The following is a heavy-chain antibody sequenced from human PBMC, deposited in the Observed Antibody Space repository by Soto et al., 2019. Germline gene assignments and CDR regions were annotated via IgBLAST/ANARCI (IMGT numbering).Heavy chain of an antibody. V-gene: IGHV3-74*01. CDR3: ARGGLEPVDY. Sequence: GGSLRLSCAASGFTFSSYWMHWVRQAPGKGLVWVSRMNTDGSITTYADSVKGRFTISRDNAKSTLFLQMNSLRADDTAVYYCARGGLEPVDYWGQGTLVTVS. CDR1: GFTFSSYW. CDR2: MNTDGSIT. J-gene: IGHJ4*02. D-gene: IGHD1-1*01.